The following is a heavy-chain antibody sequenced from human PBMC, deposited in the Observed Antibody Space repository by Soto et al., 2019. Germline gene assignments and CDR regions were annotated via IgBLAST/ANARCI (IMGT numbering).Heavy chain of an antibody. CDR1: GGSFSGYY. D-gene: IGHD6-13*01. V-gene: IGHV4-34*01. CDR3: ARGHTGVAAPFDP. CDR2: INHSGST. Sequence: SETLSLTCAVYGGSFSGYYWSWIRQPPGKGLEWIGEINHSGSTNYNPSLKSRVTISVDTSKNQFSLKLSSVTAADTAVYYCARGHTGVAAPFDPWGQGTLVTVSS. J-gene: IGHJ5*02.